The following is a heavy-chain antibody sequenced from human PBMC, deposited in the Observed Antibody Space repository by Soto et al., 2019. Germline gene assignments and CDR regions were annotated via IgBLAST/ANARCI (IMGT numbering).Heavy chain of an antibody. D-gene: IGHD2-21*02. CDR2: ISYDGSNK. CDR3: ASSLGAGDHDAFDI. CDR1: GFTFSSYA. Sequence: SLRLSCAASGFTFSSYAMHWVRQAPGKGLEWVAVISYDGSNKYYADSVKGRFTISRDNSKNTLYLQMNSLRAEDTAVYYCASSLGAGDHDAFDIWGQGTMVTVSS. J-gene: IGHJ3*02. V-gene: IGHV3-30-3*01.